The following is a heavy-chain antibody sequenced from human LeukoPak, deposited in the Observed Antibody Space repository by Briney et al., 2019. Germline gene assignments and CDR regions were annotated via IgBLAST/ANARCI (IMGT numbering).Heavy chain of an antibody. CDR3: AREPYSSGYYYYFDS. D-gene: IGHD6-19*01. J-gene: IGHJ4*02. CDR2: ISAYNGNT. Sequence: VGSVTVSCKASGYTFTYYAIRWVRQAPGQGLEGVGWISAYNGNTNYAQKLQGRVTMTTDTSTSTAYMEVRSLRSDDTAVYYCAREPYSSGYYYYFDSWGQGTLVTVSS. V-gene: IGHV1-18*01. CDR1: GYTFTYYA.